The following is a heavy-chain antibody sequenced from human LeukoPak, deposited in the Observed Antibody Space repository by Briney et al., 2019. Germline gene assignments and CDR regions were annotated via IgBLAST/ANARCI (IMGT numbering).Heavy chain of an antibody. V-gene: IGHV3-7*01. Sequence: GGSLRLSCAASGFTFSSYWMSWVRQAAGKGLEWVANIKEDGSGEYYVDSVKGRFTISRDNAKNSLYLQMNSLRAEDTAVYYCVRDYYYGSGAGGYGYWGQGTLVTVSS. CDR3: VRDYYYGSGAGGYGY. J-gene: IGHJ4*02. CDR1: GFTFSSYW. CDR2: IKEDGSGE. D-gene: IGHD3-10*01.